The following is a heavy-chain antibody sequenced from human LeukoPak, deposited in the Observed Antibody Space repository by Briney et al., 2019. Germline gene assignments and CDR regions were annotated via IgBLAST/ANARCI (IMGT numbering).Heavy chain of an antibody. J-gene: IGHJ4*02. Sequence: PGGSLRLSCEASGFTFSSYAMSWVRQAPGKGLEWVANIGQDGSQKEYVDSMKGRFTISRDNAKNSLHLEMNSLRGEDTAVYYCARRATVREDYFDYWGQGTLVTVSS. CDR3: ARRATVREDYFDY. CDR2: IGQDGSQK. CDR1: GFTFSSYA. D-gene: IGHD4-17*01. V-gene: IGHV3-7*05.